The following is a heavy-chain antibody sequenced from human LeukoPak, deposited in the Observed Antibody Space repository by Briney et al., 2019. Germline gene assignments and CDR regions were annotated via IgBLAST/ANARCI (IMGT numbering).Heavy chain of an antibody. Sequence: SVKVSCKASGGTFSSYAISWVRQAPGQGLEWMGEIIPIFGTANYAQKFQGRVTITADESTSTAYLELSSLSSEDTAVYYCANSRFGSFGGGWGQGTLVTVSS. CDR2: IIPIFGTA. CDR3: ANSRFGSFGGG. D-gene: IGHD3-16*01. V-gene: IGHV1-69*13. CDR1: GGTFSSYA. J-gene: IGHJ4*02.